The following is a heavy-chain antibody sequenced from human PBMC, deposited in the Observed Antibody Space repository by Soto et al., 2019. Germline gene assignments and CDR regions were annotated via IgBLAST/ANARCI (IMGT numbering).Heavy chain of an antibody. J-gene: IGHJ4*02. D-gene: IGHD6-19*01. V-gene: IGHV4-34*01. CDR3: AREKGRIAVAGTDY. CDR2: INHNGST. Sequence: SEILSLTCAVYGGSFSGYYWSWIRQPPGKGLEWIGEINHNGSTNYNPSLKSRVTISVDTSKNQFSLKLSSVTAVDTAVYYCAREKGRIAVAGTDYWGQGTLVTVSS. CDR1: GGSFSGYY.